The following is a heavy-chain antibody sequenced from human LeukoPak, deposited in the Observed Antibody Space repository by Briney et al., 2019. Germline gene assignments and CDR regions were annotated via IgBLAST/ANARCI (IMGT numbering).Heavy chain of an antibody. J-gene: IGHJ4*02. V-gene: IGHV3-30*04. CDR2: ISYDGSNK. Sequence: PGGSLRLSCAASGFTFSSYAMHWVRQAPGKGLEWVAVISYDGSNKYYADSVKGRFTISRDNSKNTLYLQMNSLRAEDTAVYYCARAGGSGWSWRHFDYWGQGTLVTVSS. D-gene: IGHD6-19*01. CDR3: ARAGGSGWSWRHFDY. CDR1: GFTFSSYA.